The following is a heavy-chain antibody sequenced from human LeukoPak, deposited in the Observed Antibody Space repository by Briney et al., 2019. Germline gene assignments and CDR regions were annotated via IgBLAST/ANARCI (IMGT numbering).Heavy chain of an antibody. D-gene: IGHD3-22*01. CDR2: IYTSGST. CDR3: ARVNYYDSSGYGYMDV. V-gene: IGHV4-59*10. J-gene: IGHJ6*03. Sequence: SETLSLTCAVYGGSFSGYYWSWIRQPPGKGLEWIGRIYTSGSTNYNPSLKSRVTMSVDTSKNQFSLKLSSVTAADTAVYYCARVNYYDSSGYGYMDVWGKGTTVTVSS. CDR1: GGSFSGYY.